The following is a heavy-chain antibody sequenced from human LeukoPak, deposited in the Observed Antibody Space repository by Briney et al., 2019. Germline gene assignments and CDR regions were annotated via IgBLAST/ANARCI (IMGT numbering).Heavy chain of an antibody. CDR2: INAGNGNT. Sequence: ASVKVSCKASGYTFTSYAMHWVRQAPGQRLEWMGWINAGNGNTKYSQKFQGRVTITRDTSASTAYMELSSLRSEDTAVYYCAREIPKVEAVHLGAFDIWGQGTMVTVSS. CDR1: GYTFTSYA. D-gene: IGHD1-26*01. J-gene: IGHJ3*02. CDR3: AREIPKVEAVHLGAFDI. V-gene: IGHV1-3*01.